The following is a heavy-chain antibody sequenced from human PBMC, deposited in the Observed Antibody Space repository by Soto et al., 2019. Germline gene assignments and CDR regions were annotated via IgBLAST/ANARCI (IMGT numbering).Heavy chain of an antibody. CDR2: IYYSGST. CDR3: ASVSATWNRVY. D-gene: IGHD1-1*01. J-gene: IGHJ4*02. CDR1: GDSIISRHY. V-gene: IGHV4-59*11. Sequence: QVQLQESGPGLVKPSETLSLTCTVYGDSIISRHYWSWIRQPPGKGLEWIGYIYYSGSTNYNPSHKSRVTISVDTSKNQFSLKLTSVTAADTAVYYCASVSATWNRVYWGQGTLVTLSS.